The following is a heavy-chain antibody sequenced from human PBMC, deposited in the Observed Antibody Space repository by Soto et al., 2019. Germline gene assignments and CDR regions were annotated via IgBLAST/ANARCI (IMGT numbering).Heavy chain of an antibody. D-gene: IGHD3-3*01. V-gene: IGHV1-3*05. Sequence: QVQLVQSGAEEKKPGASVKVSCKASGYTFTSYAMHWVRQAPGQRLEWMGWINAGNGNTKDSQKFQGRVTITRDTSASTGYMELSSLRSEDTAVYYCARDTSYYGMDVWGQGTTVTVSS. J-gene: IGHJ6*02. CDR3: ARDTSYYGMDV. CDR2: INAGNGNT. CDR1: GYTFTSYA.